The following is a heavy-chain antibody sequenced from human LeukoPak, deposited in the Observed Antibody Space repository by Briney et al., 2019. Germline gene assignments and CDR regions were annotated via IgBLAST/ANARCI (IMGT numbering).Heavy chain of an antibody. CDR3: ARQSISGSSLSYFDY. Sequence: SETLSLTCTVSGGSISSYYWSWVRQPPGKGLEWIGNIYDSGSTNYNPSLKSRVTISVDTSKNQCSLKLSSVTAADTAVYYCARQSISGSSLSYFDYWGQGTLVNVSS. J-gene: IGHJ4*02. V-gene: IGHV4-59*01. CDR2: IYDSGST. CDR1: GGSISSYY. D-gene: IGHD3-22*01.